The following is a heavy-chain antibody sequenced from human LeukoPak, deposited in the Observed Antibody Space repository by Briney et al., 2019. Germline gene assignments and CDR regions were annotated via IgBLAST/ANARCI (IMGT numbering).Heavy chain of an antibody. D-gene: IGHD6-19*01. J-gene: IGHJ4*02. Sequence: PGGSLRLSCVASGITFSSYAMSWVRQAPGKGLGWVSVISGSGNSTYYADSVKGRFTVSRDNSRNTLNLQMNSLRAEDTAVYYCAKGAGSSGWYPNDYWGQGTLVTVSS. CDR3: AKGAGSSGWYPNDY. CDR2: ISGSGNST. CDR1: GITFSSYA. V-gene: IGHV3-23*01.